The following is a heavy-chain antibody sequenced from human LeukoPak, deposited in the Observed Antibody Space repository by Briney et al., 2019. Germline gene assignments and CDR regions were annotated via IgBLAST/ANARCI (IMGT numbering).Heavy chain of an antibody. D-gene: IGHD2-15*01. CDR2: IRYDGSNK. CDR3: AKSGGYCSGGSCATKYYFDY. Sequence: GGSLRLSCAASGFTFSSYGMHWVRQAPGKGLEWVAFIRYDGSNKYYADSVKGRFTISRDNSKNTLYLQMNSLRAEDTAVYYCAKSGGYCSGGSCATKYYFDYWGQGTLVTVSS. CDR1: GFTFSSYG. J-gene: IGHJ4*02. V-gene: IGHV3-30*02.